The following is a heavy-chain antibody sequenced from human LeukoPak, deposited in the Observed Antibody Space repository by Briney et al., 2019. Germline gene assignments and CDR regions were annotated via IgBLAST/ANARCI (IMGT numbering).Heavy chain of an antibody. CDR2: IKEDGSEK. CDR3: ARWAESNDY. CDR1: GFSFSNFW. J-gene: IGHJ4*02. V-gene: IGHV3-7*05. Sequence: GGSLRLSCAASGFSFSNFWMSWVRQAPGKGLEWVANIKEDGSEKYYVDSVKGRFTISRDNAKNLLYLQMNSLRAEDTAVYYCARWAESNDYWGQGTLVTVSS.